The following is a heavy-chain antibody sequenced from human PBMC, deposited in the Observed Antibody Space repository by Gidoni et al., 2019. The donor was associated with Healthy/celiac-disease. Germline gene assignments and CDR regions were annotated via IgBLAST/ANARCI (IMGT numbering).Heavy chain of an antibody. J-gene: IGHJ6*02. D-gene: IGHD6-6*01. CDR1: GYSISSGYY. CDR2: IYHSGST. V-gene: IGHV4-38-2*02. Sequence: QVQLQESGPGLVKPSETLSLTCTVSGYSISSGYYWGWIRQPPGKGLEWIGSIYHSGSTYYNPYLKSRVTISVDTSKNQFSLKLSSVTAADTAVYYCASPYSSSSGYGMDVWGQGTTVTVSS. CDR3: ASPYSSSSGYGMDV.